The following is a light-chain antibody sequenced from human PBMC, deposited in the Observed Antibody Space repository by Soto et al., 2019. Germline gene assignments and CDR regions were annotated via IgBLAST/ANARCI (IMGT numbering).Light chain of an antibody. CDR3: QVWDSTSEHVV. CDR1: NIETKS. V-gene: IGLV3-21*02. J-gene: IGLJ2*01. CDR2: DDR. Sequence: SYELTQPPSVSVAPGQTARIACGGDNIETKSVHWSQQKPGQAPVLVVYDDRDRPSGIPERFSGSNSGNAATLTIRRVEAGDEADYYCQVWDSTSEHVVFGGGTNLTVL.